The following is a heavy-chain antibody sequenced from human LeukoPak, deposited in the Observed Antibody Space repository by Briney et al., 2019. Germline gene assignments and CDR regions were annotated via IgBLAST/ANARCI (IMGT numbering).Heavy chain of an antibody. D-gene: IGHD6-19*01. V-gene: IGHV1-18*01. J-gene: IGHJ4*02. CDR2: ISAYNGNT. CDR3: ATDPDGSSGWYSFDY. Sequence: ASVKVSCKASGYTFTSYGISWVRQAPGQGLEWMGWISAYNGNTNYAQKPQGRVTMTTDTSTSTAYMELRSLRSDDTAVYYCATDPDGSSGWYSFDYWGQGTLVTVSS. CDR1: GYTFTSYG.